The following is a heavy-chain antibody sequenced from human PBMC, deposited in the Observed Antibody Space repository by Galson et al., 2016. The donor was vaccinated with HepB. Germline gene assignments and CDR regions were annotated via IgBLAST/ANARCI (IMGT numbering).Heavy chain of an antibody. CDR3: ARDWKPSFGTLMRNYYYNGMDV. CDR2: ISYDGSDE. D-gene: IGHD1/OR15-1a*01. V-gene: IGHV3-30*04. Sequence: SLRLSCAASGFTFYRYSMHWVRQAPGKGLEWVAVISYDGSDEYDADSVKGRFTISRDNSRNTLYLQMNSLRVEDTAVYYCARDWKPSFGTLMRNYYYNGMDVWGPGTTVTVSS. J-gene: IGHJ6*02. CDR1: GFTFYRYS.